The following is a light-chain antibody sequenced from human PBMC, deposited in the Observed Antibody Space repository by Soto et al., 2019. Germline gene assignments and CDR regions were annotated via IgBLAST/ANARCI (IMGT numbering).Light chain of an antibody. CDR2: TTS. CDR3: QQSYSSPYT. CDR1: HSISTY. J-gene: IGKJ2*01. Sequence: DIQLTQSPSSLSASVGDRVTITCRASHSISTYLNWYQQKPGKAPSIHIYTTSSLQSGVPSRFSGSGSGTDFTLTIGGLQPADFAIYYCQQSYSSPYTFGLGTKVQIK. V-gene: IGKV1-39*01.